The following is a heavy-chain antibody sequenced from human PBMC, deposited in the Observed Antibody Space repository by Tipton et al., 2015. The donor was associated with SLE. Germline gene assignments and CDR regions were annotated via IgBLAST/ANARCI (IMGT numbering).Heavy chain of an antibody. D-gene: IGHD3-22*01. J-gene: IGHJ4*02. CDR2: INTDGSST. V-gene: IGHV3-74*01. CDR3: AHRGTSSGYYYYFDY. Sequence: SLRLSCAASGFTFSRYWMHWVRQTPGKGLVWLSRINTDGSSTTYADSVKGRFTISRDNAENTLFLQMNSLRAEDTAVYYCAHRGTSSGYYYYFDYWGQGTLVTVSS. CDR1: GFTFSRYW.